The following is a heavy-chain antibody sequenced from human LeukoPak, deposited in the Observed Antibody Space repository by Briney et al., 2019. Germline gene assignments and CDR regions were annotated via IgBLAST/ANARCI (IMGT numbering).Heavy chain of an antibody. V-gene: IGHV1-46*01. CDR1: GYTVTSYY. CDR2: LNPSGGSS. D-gene: IGHD5-24*01. J-gene: IGHJ6*02. CDR3: ASVYKHGMDV. Sequence: ASVTVSCKASGYTVTSYYMHWVRQAPGQGLEWMAILNPSGGSSNYAQKFRGRATLTRATSTGTVYMELSSLRSEDTAVYYCASVYKHGMDVWGQGTTVIVSS.